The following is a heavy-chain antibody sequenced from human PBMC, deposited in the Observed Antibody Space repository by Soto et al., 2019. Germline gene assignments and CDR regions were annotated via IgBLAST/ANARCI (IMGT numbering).Heavy chain of an antibody. D-gene: IGHD3-22*01. CDR2: INAGNGNT. Sequence: ASVKVSCKASGYTFTSYAMHWVRQAPGQRLEWMGWINAGNGNTKYSQKFQGRVTITRDTSASTAYMELSSLRSEDTAVYYCARVPYYYDSSGHYSNWFDPWGQGTLVTVSS. J-gene: IGHJ5*02. CDR1: GYTFTSYA. CDR3: ARVPYYYDSSGHYSNWFDP. V-gene: IGHV1-3*01.